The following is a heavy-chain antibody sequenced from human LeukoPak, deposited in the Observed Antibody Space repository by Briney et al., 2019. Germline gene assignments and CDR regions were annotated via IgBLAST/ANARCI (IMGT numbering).Heavy chain of an antibody. CDR2: INHSGST. V-gene: IGHV4-4*02. D-gene: IGHD3-10*01. CDR1: GDSISSSDW. CDR3: ARDRRHYYGSGSYYYYMDV. J-gene: IGHJ6*03. Sequence: SETLSLTCAVSGDSISSSDWWSWIRQPPGKGLEWIGEINHSGSTNYNPSLKSRVTISVDTSKNQFSLKLSSVTAADTAVYYCARDRRHYYGSGSYYYYMDVWGKGTTVTISS.